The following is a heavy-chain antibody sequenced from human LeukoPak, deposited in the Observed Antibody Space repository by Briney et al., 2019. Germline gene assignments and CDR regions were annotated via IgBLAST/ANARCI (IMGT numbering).Heavy chain of an antibody. CDR2: IKQDGSEK. Sequence: PGGSLRLSCAASGFTFSSYWMSWVRQAPGKGLEWVANIKQDGSEKYYVDSVKGRFTISRDNAKNSLYLQMNSLRAEDTAVYYCARVGEGGSYSYYYYYYMDVWGKGTTVTVSS. D-gene: IGHD1-26*01. CDR1: GFTFSSYW. CDR3: ARVGEGGSYSYYYYYYMDV. V-gene: IGHV3-7*01. J-gene: IGHJ6*03.